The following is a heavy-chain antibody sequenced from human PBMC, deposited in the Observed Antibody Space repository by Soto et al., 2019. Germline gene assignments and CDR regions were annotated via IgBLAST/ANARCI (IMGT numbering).Heavy chain of an antibody. CDR1: GGSISTSNYY. J-gene: IGHJ4*02. D-gene: IGHD5-12*01. V-gene: IGHV4-61*05. Sequence: SETLSLTCTVSGGSISTSNYYWGWIRRPPGKGLEWIGYIYYSGSTNYNPSLKSRVTISVDTSKNQFSLKLSSVTAADTAVYYCARAYGGYADYWGQGALVTVSS. CDR2: IYYSGST. CDR3: ARAYGGYADY.